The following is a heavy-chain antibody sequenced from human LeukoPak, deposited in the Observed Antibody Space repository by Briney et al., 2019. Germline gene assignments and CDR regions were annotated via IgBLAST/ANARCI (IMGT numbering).Heavy chain of an antibody. CDR1: GFTFSSYS. J-gene: IGHJ4*02. V-gene: IGHV3-21*01. D-gene: IGHD7-27*01. Sequence: GGSLRLSCAASGFTFSSYSMNWVRQAPGKGLEWVSSISSSSSYIYYADSVKGRFTISRDNAKNSLYLQMNSLRAGDTAVYYCARVNGGYYDYWGQGTLVTVSS. CDR2: ISSSSSYI. CDR3: ARVNGGYYDY.